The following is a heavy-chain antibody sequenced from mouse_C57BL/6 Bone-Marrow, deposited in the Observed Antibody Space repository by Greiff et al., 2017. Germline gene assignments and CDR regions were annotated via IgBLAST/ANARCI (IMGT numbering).Heavy chain of an antibody. Sequence: EVKLMESGGGLVKPGGSLKLSCAASGFTFSSYTMSWVRQTPEKRLEWVATISGGGGNTYYPDSVKGRFTISRDNAKNTLYLQMSSLRSEDTALYYCARHDGSSYYFDYWGQGTTLTVSS. CDR2: ISGGGGNT. J-gene: IGHJ2*01. V-gene: IGHV5-9*01. CDR1: GFTFSSYT. D-gene: IGHD1-1*01. CDR3: ARHDGSSYYFDY.